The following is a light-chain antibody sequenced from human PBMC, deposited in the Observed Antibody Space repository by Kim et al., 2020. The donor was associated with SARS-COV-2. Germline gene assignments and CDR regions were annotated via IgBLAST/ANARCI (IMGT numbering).Light chain of an antibody. CDR3: QHYSTLLSVT. CDR2: DAS. V-gene: IGKV1-33*01. Sequence: SVGDRITISCQASDDIGNYLNWYQQRLGNAPKLLVYDASNLEAGVPSRFSGSGSGTDFSLTISGLQPEDFATYYCQHYSTLLSVTFGGGTKVDIK. J-gene: IGKJ4*01. CDR1: DDIGNY.